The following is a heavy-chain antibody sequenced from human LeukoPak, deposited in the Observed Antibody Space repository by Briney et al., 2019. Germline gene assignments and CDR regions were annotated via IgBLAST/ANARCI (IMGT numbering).Heavy chain of an antibody. D-gene: IGHD6-13*01. CDR3: ARDNYGGSSWYYFDY. CDR1: GFTFSSYG. CDR2: ICYDGSKK. V-gene: IGHV3-33*01. Sequence: GGALRLSCAASGFTFSSYGMHWVGQAPGKGLEGVGVICYDGSKKYYADSVKGRFTISRDNYKNKLYLQMNSLRAEDTAVYYCARDNYGGSSWYYFDYWGQGTLVTVSS. J-gene: IGHJ4*02.